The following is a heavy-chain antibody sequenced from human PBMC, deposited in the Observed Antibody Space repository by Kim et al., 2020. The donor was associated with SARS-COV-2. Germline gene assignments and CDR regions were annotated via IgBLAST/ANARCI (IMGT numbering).Heavy chain of an antibody. CDR1: GYTLTELS. CDR2: FDPEDGET. CDR3: ATRRHYDILTGSKFVGMDV. Sequence: ASVKVSCKVSGYTLTELSMHWVRQAPGKGLEWMGGFDPEDGETIYAQKFQGRVTMTEDTSTDTAYMELSSLRSEDTAVYYCATRRHYDILTGSKFVGMDVWGQGTTVTVSS. V-gene: IGHV1-24*01. J-gene: IGHJ6*02. D-gene: IGHD3-9*01.